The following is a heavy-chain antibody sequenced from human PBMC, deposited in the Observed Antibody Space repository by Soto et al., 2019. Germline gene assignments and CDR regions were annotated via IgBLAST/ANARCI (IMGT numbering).Heavy chain of an antibody. D-gene: IGHD1-7*01. CDR3: ARVPITGTNWGDSASGWFDP. Sequence: QVQLVQSGAEVKKPGASVKVSCKASGYTFTSYGISWVRQAPGQGLEWMGWISAYNGNTNYAQKLQGRVTMTTDTSTSTAYMELRSLRSDDTAVYYCARVPITGTNWGDSASGWFDPWGQGTLVTVSS. J-gene: IGHJ5*02. CDR2: ISAYNGNT. CDR1: GYTFTSYG. V-gene: IGHV1-18*01.